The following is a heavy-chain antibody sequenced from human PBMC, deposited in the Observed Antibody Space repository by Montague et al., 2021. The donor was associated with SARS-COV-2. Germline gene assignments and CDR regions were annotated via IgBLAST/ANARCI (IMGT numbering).Heavy chain of an antibody. Sequence: SETLSLTCSVSGDFISTGYYWGWIRQSPGKGLEWIGSNYLHGNAYYNPSLNSRVTISLDTSNNQFSLRLTSVTTSDTAFYYCARRRVTSAGFDYWGQGTLVTVSS. D-gene: IGHD2-2*01. J-gene: IGHJ4*02. CDR3: ARRRVTSAGFDY. CDR2: NYLHGNA. V-gene: IGHV4-38-2*02. CDR1: GDFISTGYY.